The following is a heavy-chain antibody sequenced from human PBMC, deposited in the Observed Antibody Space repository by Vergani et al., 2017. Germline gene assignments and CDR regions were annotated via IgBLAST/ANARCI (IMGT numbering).Heavy chain of an antibody. V-gene: IGHV3-9*01. Sequence: EVQLVESGGGLVQPGRSLRLSCAASGFTFDDYAMHWVRQAPGKGLEWVSGISWNSGSTYYADSVKGRFTISRDNSKNTLYLQMNSLRAEDTAVYYCARDPDTSSSWYEVWGQGTLVTVSS. CDR1: GFTFDDYA. D-gene: IGHD6-13*01. CDR3: ARDPDTSSSWYEV. CDR2: ISWNSGST. J-gene: IGHJ4*02.